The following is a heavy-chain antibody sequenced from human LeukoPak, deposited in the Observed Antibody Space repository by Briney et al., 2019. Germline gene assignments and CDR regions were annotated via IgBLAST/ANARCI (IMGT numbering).Heavy chain of an antibody. D-gene: IGHD2-8*01. Sequence: GRSLRLSCAASGFTFSSYGVHWVRQAPGKGLEWVAVISYDGSNKYYADSVKGRFTISRDNSQNTLYLQMNSLRAEDTAVYYCAKGEGYCTNGVCYSGPYYYDYYGMDVWGQGTTVTVSS. CDR3: AKGEGYCTNGVCYSGPYYYDYYGMDV. CDR2: ISYDGSNK. J-gene: IGHJ6*02. CDR1: GFTFSSYG. V-gene: IGHV3-30*18.